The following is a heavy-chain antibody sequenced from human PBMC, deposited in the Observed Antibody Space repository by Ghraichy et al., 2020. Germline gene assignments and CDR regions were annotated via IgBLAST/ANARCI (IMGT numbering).Heavy chain of an antibody. CDR3: ARDFFWRGYYPYFAY. CDR2: IKPDGSEK. CDR1: GFTFRSSW. Sequence: LSLPCAASGFTFRSSWLSWVRQAPGKGLEWVAHIKPDGSEKYYVDSVKGRFTISRDNANNLLYLQMNIRRAEDTAWYYCARDFFWRGYYPYFAYWGQGTLVAGSS. V-gene: IGHV3-7*01. D-gene: IGHD3-3*01. J-gene: IGHJ4*02.